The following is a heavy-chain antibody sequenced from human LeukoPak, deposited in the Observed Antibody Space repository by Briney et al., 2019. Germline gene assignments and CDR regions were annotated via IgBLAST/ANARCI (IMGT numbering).Heavy chain of an antibody. CDR3: ARSYYYDGFHYSLGF. J-gene: IGHJ4*02. D-gene: IGHD3-22*01. CDR1: GGSFSDYY. V-gene: IGHV4-34*01. Sequence: SETLSLTCAVYGGSFSDYYWSWVRQPPGKGLEWIGEINHSGTNRYNLSLKSRLTISIDTSKNQFSLKLSSVTAADTAKYYCARSYYYDGFHYSLGFWGQGTLVTVFS. CDR2: INHSGTN.